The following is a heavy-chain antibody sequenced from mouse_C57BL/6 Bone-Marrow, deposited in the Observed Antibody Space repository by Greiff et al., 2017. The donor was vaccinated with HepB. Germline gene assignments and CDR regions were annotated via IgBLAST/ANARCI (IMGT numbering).Heavy chain of an antibody. CDR2: INPYNGDT. J-gene: IGHJ4*01. D-gene: IGHD2-4*01. V-gene: IGHV1-20*01. CDR1: GYSFTGYF. Sequence: VQLQQSGPELVKPGDSVKISCKASGYSFTGYFMNWVMQSHGKSLEWIGRINPYNGDTFYNQKFKGKATLTVDKSSSTAHMELRSLTSEDSAVYYCARFGDYDSPVDYWGQGTSVTVSS. CDR3: ARFGDYDSPVDY.